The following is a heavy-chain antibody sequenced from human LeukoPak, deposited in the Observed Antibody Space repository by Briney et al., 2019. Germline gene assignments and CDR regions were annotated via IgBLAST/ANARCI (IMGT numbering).Heavy chain of an antibody. Sequence: PGGSLRLSCAASGFTFSSCAMYWVRQAPGKGLEWVSVISGSGGTTYYADSVKGRFTISRDNSMNTLYLQMNSLGAEDTAVYYCAKDWRFGELSRNFDYWGQGTLVTVSS. V-gene: IGHV3-23*01. D-gene: IGHD3-10*01. CDR3: AKDWRFGELSRNFDY. CDR1: GFTFSSCA. CDR2: ISGSGGTT. J-gene: IGHJ4*02.